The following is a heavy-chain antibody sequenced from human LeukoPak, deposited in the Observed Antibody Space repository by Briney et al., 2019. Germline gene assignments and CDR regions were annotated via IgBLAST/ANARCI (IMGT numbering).Heavy chain of an antibody. CDR2: ISSSGSTI. V-gene: IGHV3-11*01. D-gene: IGHD2-15*01. CDR1: GFTFSDYY. Sequence: KSGGSLRLSCAASGFTFSDYYMSWIRQAPGKGLEWVSYISSSGSTIYYADSVKGRFTISRDNAKNSLYLQMNSLRAEDTAVYYCARTYCSGGSCIAATPSYYFDYWGQGTLVTVSS. J-gene: IGHJ4*02. CDR3: ARTYCSGGSCIAATPSYYFDY.